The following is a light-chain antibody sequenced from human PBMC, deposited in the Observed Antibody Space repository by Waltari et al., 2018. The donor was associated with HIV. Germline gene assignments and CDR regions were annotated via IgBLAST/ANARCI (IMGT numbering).Light chain of an antibody. CDR2: EVS. J-gene: IGLJ2*01. CDR1: SSDVGGYNY. Sequence: QSALTQPASVSGSPGQSITISCTGTSSDVGGYNYVSWYQQHPGQAPKLMIYEVSKRPSGVSNRFSGSKSGNTASLTISGLQAEDEADYYCSSYTSSSTHVVFGGGTKLTVL. CDR3: SSYTSSSTHVV. V-gene: IGLV2-14*01.